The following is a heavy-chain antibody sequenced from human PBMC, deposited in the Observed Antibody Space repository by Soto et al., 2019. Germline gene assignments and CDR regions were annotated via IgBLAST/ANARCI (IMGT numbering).Heavy chain of an antibody. Sequence: GGTLKLSCAASGFTFSSYGMHWVRQAPGKGLEWVAVIWYDGSNKYYADSVKGRFTISGDNSKNTLYLQMNSLGAEDTAVYYCARDDANVEWLRFLDYWGQGTLVTVSS. V-gene: IGHV3-33*01. J-gene: IGHJ4*02. D-gene: IGHD5-12*01. CDR2: IWYDGSNK. CDR1: GFTFSSYG. CDR3: ARDDANVEWLRFLDY.